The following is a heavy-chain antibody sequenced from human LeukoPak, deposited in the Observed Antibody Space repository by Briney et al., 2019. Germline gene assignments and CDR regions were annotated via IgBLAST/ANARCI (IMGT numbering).Heavy chain of an antibody. J-gene: IGHJ2*01. Sequence: PGGSLRLSCAASGFTFSSYWVTWVRQAPGKGLEWVANIKPDGSGKSYVDSVKGRFTMSRDNAKKSLYLEMNSLRAEDTAVYYCASPLLESGGNIHFGLWGRGTLVTVSS. CDR1: GFTFSSYW. D-gene: IGHD4-23*01. CDR2: IKPDGSGK. V-gene: IGHV3-7*05. CDR3: ASPLLESGGNIHFGL.